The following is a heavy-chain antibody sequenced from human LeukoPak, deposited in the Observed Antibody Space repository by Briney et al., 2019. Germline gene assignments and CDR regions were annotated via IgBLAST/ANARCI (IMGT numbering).Heavy chain of an antibody. Sequence: SETLSLTCTVSGGSISSSSYYWGWIRQPPGKGLEWIGSIYYSGSTYYNPSLKSRVTISVDTSKNQFSLKLSSVTAADTAVYYCARATDSSGYYYGFFDYWGQGTLVTVSS. CDR1: GGSISSSSYY. CDR2: IYYSGST. J-gene: IGHJ4*02. V-gene: IGHV4-39*07. D-gene: IGHD3-22*01. CDR3: ARATDSSGYYYGFFDY.